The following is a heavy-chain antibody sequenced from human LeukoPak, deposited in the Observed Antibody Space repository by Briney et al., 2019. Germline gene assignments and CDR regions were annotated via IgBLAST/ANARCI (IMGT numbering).Heavy chain of an antibody. CDR2: IGISGGGI. D-gene: IGHD7-27*01. CDR1: GFTFSYYT. J-gene: IGHJ4*02. CDR3: AIDPNWGVDY. V-gene: IGHV3-23*01. Sequence: GGSLRLSCAASGFTFSYYTMYWVRQAPGKGLEWVSIIGISGGGIHYADSVKGRFTISRDNSKNTLYLQMNSLRAEDTAVYYCAIDPNWGVDYWGQEVLVTVSS.